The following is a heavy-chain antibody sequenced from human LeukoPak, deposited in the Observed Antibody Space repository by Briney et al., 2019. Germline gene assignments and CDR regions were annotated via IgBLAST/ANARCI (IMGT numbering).Heavy chain of an antibody. Sequence: HGESLKISCKGSGYSFTSYWIGWVRQMPGKGLEWMGIIYPGDSDTRYSPSFQGQVTISADKSISTAYLQWSSLKASDTAMYYCARGTPSSLHIVGATNLDYRGQGTLVTVSS. CDR3: ARGTPSSLHIVGATNLDY. D-gene: IGHD1-26*01. J-gene: IGHJ4*02. V-gene: IGHV5-51*01. CDR1: GYSFTSYW. CDR2: IYPGDSDT.